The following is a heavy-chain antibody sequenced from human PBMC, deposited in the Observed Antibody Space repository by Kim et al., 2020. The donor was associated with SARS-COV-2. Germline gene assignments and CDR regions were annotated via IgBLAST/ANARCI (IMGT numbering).Heavy chain of an antibody. CDR3: FRLPYTGHYSQSRIDY. Sequence: GESLKISCRGSGYSFSTYWVAWVRQTPGKVLEWVGVIYTGHSDIKYSPSFEGHVTISADKSINGAYQQCDNQRASDPATYYFFRLPYTGHYSQSRIDYWGPGSLVTVSS. V-gene: IGHV5-51*01. CDR1: GYSFSTYW. D-gene: IGHD1-1*01. CDR2: IYTGHSDI. J-gene: IGHJ4*02.